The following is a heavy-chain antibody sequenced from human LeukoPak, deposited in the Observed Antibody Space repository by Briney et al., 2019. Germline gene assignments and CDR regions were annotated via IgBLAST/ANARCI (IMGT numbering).Heavy chain of an antibody. V-gene: IGHV4-31*03. D-gene: IGHD4-17*01. CDR3: ARVPPPVTTWASNLYYYYYMDV. Sequence: SETLSLTCTVSGGSISSGGYYWSWIRQHPGKGLEWIGYIYYSGSTYYNPSLKSRVTISVDTSKNQFSLKLRSVTAADTAVYYCARVPPPVTTWASNLYYYYYMDVWGKGTTVTVSS. CDR2: IYYSGST. CDR1: GGSISSGGYY. J-gene: IGHJ6*03.